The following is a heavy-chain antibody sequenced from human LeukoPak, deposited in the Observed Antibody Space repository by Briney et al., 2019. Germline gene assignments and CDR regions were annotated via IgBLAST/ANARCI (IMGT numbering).Heavy chain of an antibody. J-gene: IGHJ5*02. CDR2: IIPILGIA. V-gene: IGHV1-69*04. CDR3: AREGAYCSSTSCHIQNWFDP. D-gene: IGHD2-2*01. CDR1: GGTFSSYA. Sequence: GASVKVSCKASGGTFSSYAISWVRQAPGQGLEWMGRIIPILGIANYAQKFQGRVTMTTDTSTSTAYMELRSLRSDDTAVYYCAREGAYCSSTSCHIQNWFDPWGQGTLVTVSS.